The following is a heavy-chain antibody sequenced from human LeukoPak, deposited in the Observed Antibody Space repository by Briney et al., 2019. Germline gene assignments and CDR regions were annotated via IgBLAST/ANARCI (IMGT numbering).Heavy chain of an antibody. CDR1: GFTFSNYN. J-gene: IGHJ4*02. CDR3: ARRTRWAPFDY. V-gene: IGHV3-21*01. Sequence: GGSLRLSCAASGFTFSNYNMNWVRQAPGKGLEWVSSISRSSIYKYYADSMKGRFTISRDNAKNSLYLQMNSLRAEDTAVYYCARRTRWAPFDYWGQGTLVTVSS. CDR2: ISRSSIYK. D-gene: IGHD5-24*01.